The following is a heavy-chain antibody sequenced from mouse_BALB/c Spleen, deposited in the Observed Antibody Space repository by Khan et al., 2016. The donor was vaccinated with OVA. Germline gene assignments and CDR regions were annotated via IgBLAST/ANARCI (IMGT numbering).Heavy chain of an antibody. CDR1: GYSITSGYG. Sequence: EVQLQESGPGLVKPSQSLSLTCTVTGYSITSGYGWNWIRQFPGNKLEWIGYISYSGSTNYNPSLKSRIFITRDTSKNQFFLQLNSVTTEDTATYYCARTARIKYWGQGTTLTVSS. CDR3: ARTARIKY. D-gene: IGHD1-2*01. CDR2: ISYSGST. J-gene: IGHJ2*01. V-gene: IGHV3-2*02.